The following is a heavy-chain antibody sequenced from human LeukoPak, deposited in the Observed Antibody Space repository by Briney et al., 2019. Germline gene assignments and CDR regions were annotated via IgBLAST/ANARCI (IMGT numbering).Heavy chain of an antibody. CDR2: ISGSGGST. CDR3: AKDWSLGFLEWFLYDY. Sequence: GGSLRLSCAASGFTFSSYAMSWVRQAPGKGLEWVSAISGSGGSTYYADSVKGRFTISRDNSKNTLYLQMSSLRAEDTAVYYCAKDWSLGFLEWFLYDYWGQGTLVTVSS. J-gene: IGHJ4*02. D-gene: IGHD3-3*01. CDR1: GFTFSSYA. V-gene: IGHV3-23*01.